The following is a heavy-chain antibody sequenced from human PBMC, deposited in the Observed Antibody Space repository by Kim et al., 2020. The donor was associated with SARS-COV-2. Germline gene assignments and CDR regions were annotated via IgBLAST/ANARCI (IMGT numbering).Heavy chain of an antibody. CDR1: GFTFSDHY. Sequence: GGSLRLSCAASGFTFSDHYMDWVRQAPGKGLEWVGRTRNKANSYTTEYAASVKGRFTISRDDSKNSLYLQMNSLKTEDTAVYYCAREGEGVWGYYGMDVWGQGTTVTVSS. D-gene: IGHD3-16*01. CDR3: AREGEGVWGYYGMDV. V-gene: IGHV3-72*01. J-gene: IGHJ6*02. CDR2: TRNKANSYTT.